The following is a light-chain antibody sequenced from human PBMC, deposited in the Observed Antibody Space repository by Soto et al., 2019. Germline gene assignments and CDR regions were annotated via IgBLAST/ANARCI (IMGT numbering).Light chain of an antibody. CDR1: SSEVGGYNY. V-gene: IGLV2-14*01. J-gene: IGLJ2*01. Sequence: QSALTQPASVSGSPGQSITISCTGTSSEVGGYNYVSWYQQHPGKAPKLMIYDVSNRPSGVSNRFSGSKSGNTASLTISGLQAEDEADYYCSSYTTSGSLVFGGGTKVTVL. CDR3: SSYTTSGSLV. CDR2: DVS.